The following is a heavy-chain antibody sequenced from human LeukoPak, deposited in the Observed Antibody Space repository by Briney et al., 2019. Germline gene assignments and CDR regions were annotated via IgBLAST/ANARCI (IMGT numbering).Heavy chain of an antibody. J-gene: IGHJ4*02. D-gene: IGHD3-22*01. CDR2: MNPISGNT. Sequence: ASVKVSCKASGYTFTSYDINWVRQATGQGLEWMGWMNPISGNTGSAQKFQGRVSMTRNNPIGTAYMELSSLRSEDTAVYYCARVGYDSSGYYLHDCWGQGTLVTVSS. CDR3: ARVGYDSSGYYLHDC. CDR1: GYTFTSYD. V-gene: IGHV1-8*01.